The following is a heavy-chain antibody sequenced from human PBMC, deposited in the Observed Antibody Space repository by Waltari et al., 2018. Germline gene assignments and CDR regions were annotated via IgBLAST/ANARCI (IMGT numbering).Heavy chain of an antibody. CDR1: GGSFSGYY. CDR3: ARGGYFDL. CDR2: INHSGST. J-gene: IGHJ2*01. V-gene: IGHV4-34*01. Sequence: QVQLQQWGAGLLKPSETLSLPCAVYGGSFSGYYWSWLRQPPGKRLEWIAEINHSGSTNYSPSLKSRVTISVDTSKNQFSLRMTSVTAADTAVYYCARGGYFDLWGRGTLVTVSS.